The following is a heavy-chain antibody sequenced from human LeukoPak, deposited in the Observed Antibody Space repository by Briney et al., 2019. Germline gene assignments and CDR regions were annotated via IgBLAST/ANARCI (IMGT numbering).Heavy chain of an antibody. V-gene: IGHV3-15*01. Sequence: GGSLRLSCAASGFTFSNAWMNWVRQAPGKGLEWVGRIKSKTDGGTTDYAAPVKGRFTISRDDSRHTLYPQVNSLKTEDTAVYYCTTGNWGSFSYWGQGTLVTVSS. D-gene: IGHD7-27*01. J-gene: IGHJ4*02. CDR1: GFTFSNAW. CDR2: IKSKTDGGTT. CDR3: TTGNWGSFSY.